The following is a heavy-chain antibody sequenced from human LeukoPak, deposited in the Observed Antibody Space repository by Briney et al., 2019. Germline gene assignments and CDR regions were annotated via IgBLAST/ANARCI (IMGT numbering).Heavy chain of an antibody. J-gene: IGHJ3*02. CDR1: GFTVSSNY. V-gene: IGHV3-53*01. CDR3: ARHDYGDSRMAFDI. Sequence: PGGSLRLSCAASGFTVSSNYMSWVRQAPGNGLEGVSVIYSGGTTYYADSVKGRFTISRDNSKNTLYLQMNSLRAEDTAVYYCARHDYGDSRMAFDIWGQGTMVTVSS. CDR2: IYSGGTT. D-gene: IGHD4-17*01.